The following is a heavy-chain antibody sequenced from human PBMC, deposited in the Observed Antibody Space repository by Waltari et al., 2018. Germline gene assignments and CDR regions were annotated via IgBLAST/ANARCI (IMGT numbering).Heavy chain of an antibody. V-gene: IGHV4-59*01. CDR2: IYYSGRT. CDR3: ARTANKMTTGTTRGWNWFDP. CDR1: GGSISSYY. Sequence: QVQLQESGPGLVKPSETLSLTCTVSGGSISSYYWSWIRQPPGKGLEWIGYIYYSGRTNYTPSLKSRVTISVDTSKNQFYLKLSSVTAADTAVYYCARTANKMTTGTTRGWNWFDPWGQGTLVTVSS. J-gene: IGHJ5*02. D-gene: IGHD4-4*01.